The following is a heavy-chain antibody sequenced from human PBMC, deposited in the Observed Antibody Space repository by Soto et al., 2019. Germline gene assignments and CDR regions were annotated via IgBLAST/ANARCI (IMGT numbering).Heavy chain of an antibody. CDR1: GGSISSGDW. J-gene: IGHJ4*02. V-gene: IGHV4-4*02. CDR3: ARRGCYSIFGSLDY. Sequence: QVQLQESGPGLVKPSGTLSLTCAVSGGSISSGDWCWSWVRQSPGKGLEWIGEIYYSGSTTYNPSLERRVTISADKSENQFALRLSSVPAADTAVYYCARRGCYSIFGSLDYWGQGTLVTVSS. D-gene: IGHD3-22*01. CDR2: IYYSGST.